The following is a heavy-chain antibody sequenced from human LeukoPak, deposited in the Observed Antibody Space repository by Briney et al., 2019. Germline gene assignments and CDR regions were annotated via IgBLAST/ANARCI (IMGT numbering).Heavy chain of an antibody. D-gene: IGHD6-19*01. J-gene: IGHJ4*02. V-gene: IGHV4-34*01. Sequence: SETLSLTCAVYGGSFSGYYWSWIRQPPGKGLEWIREINHSGSTNYNPSLKSRVTISVDTSKNRFSLKLSSVTAADTAVYYCAREVVSYSSGWYSLWGVRYFDYWGQGTLVTVSS. CDR2: INHSGST. CDR1: GGSFSGYY. CDR3: AREVVSYSSGWYSLWGVRYFDY.